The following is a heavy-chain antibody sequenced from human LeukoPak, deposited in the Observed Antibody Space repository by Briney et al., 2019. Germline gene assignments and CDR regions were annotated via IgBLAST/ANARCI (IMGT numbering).Heavy chain of an antibody. CDR1: AGSISSYY. Sequence: PSETLSLTCTVSAGSISSYYWSWIRQPPGKGLEWIGYIYTSGSTNYNPSLKSRVTISVDTSKNQFSLKLSSVTAADTAVYYCARHESSLYPPDWFDPLGQGTLVTVSS. D-gene: IGHD3-22*01. J-gene: IGHJ5*02. V-gene: IGHV4-4*09. CDR2: IYTSGST. CDR3: ARHESSLYPPDWFDP.